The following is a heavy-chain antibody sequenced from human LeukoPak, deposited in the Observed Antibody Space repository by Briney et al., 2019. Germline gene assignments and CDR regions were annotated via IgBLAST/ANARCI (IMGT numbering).Heavy chain of an antibody. J-gene: IGHJ4*02. CDR1: GCTFSDYS. CDR2: IDGSGDTI. CDR3: SRRFDC. Sequence: GESLRLSCAASGCTFSDYSMNWVRQAPGKGLEWVSYIDGSGDTIYYADSVKGRFTISRDNAKNSLDLQKNSLRDEDTAVYYCSRRFDCWGQGTLVTVSS. V-gene: IGHV3-48*02.